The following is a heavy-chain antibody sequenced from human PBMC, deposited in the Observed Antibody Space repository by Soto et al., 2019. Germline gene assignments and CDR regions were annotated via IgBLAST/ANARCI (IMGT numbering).Heavy chain of an antibody. D-gene: IGHD6-6*01. J-gene: IGHJ5*02. CDR3: ARDSGIAARNEQNWFDP. V-gene: IGHV3-21*01. Sequence: GGTLRLSCAASGFTFSSYSMNWVRQAPGQGLEWDSSISSSSSYIYYADSVKGRFTISRDNATNSLYLQMNSLRAEDTAVYYCARDSGIAARNEQNWFDPWGQGTLVTVSS. CDR2: ISSSSSYI. CDR1: GFTFSSYS.